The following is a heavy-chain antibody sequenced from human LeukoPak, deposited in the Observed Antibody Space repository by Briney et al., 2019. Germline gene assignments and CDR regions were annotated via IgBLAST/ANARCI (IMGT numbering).Heavy chain of an antibody. D-gene: IGHD2-15*01. Sequence: GGSLRLSCAASGFTFSSYGMHWVRQAPGKGLEWVAVISYDGSNKYYADSMKGRFTISRDNSKNTLYLQMNSLRAEDTAVYYCAKDQSVVEKRWYYYGMDVWGQGTTVTVSS. J-gene: IGHJ6*02. V-gene: IGHV3-30*18. CDR3: AKDQSVVEKRWYYYGMDV. CDR2: ISYDGSNK. CDR1: GFTFSSYG.